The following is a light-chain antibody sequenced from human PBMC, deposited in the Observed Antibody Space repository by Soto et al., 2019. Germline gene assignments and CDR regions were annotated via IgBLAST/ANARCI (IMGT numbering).Light chain of an antibody. CDR2: GAS. V-gene: IGKV3-20*01. CDR3: QQYGGSPMYT. J-gene: IGKJ2*01. Sequence: EIVLMQSPGTLSLSPGERATLSCRASQSVNKNYLAWYQQKPGQAPRLLIYGASRRATGIPDRFSGSGSGTDCTLTISRLEPEDFAVYSCQQYGGSPMYTFGQGTKVEIK. CDR1: QSVNKNY.